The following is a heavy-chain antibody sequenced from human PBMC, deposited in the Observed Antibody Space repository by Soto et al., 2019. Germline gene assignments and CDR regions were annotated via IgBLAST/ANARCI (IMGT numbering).Heavy chain of an antibody. J-gene: IGHJ5*02. D-gene: IGHD5-18*01. V-gene: IGHV1-69*13. CDR3: ATSISGHSYGPRGGYYNWFDP. CDR1: GGTFSSYA. Sequence: SVNVSCKASGGTFSSYAISWVRQAPGQGLEWMGGIIPIFGTANYAQKFQGRVTITADESTSTAYMELSSLRSEDTAVYYCATSISGHSYGPRGGYYNWFDPWGQGTLATVSS. CDR2: IIPIFGTA.